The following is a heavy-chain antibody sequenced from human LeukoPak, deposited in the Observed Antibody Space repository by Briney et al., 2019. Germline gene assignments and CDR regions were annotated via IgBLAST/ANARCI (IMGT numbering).Heavy chain of an antibody. CDR1: GFTFSSNY. CDR2: ISYDGSSK. Sequence: GGSLRLSCAASGFTFSSNYMSWVRQAPGKGLEWVAGISYDGSSKYSADSVKGRFTISRDNPKHTLYLQMNSLRPEDAAVYFCAREGYTYGPRYYYYYMDVWGKGTTVTVSS. J-gene: IGHJ6*03. CDR3: AREGYTYGPRYYYYYMDV. D-gene: IGHD5-18*01. V-gene: IGHV3-30*03.